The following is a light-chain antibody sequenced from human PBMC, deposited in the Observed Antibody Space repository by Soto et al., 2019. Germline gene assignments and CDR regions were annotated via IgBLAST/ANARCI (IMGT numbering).Light chain of an antibody. CDR1: SSDVGGYNY. Sequence: QSALTQPASVSGSPRQSITISCTGTSSDVGGYNYVSWYQQHPGKDPKLMIYDVSNRASGVSNRFSGSKSGNTASLTISGLQAEDEADYYCSSYTSSSTKVFGGGTKLTVL. CDR3: SSYTSSSTKV. J-gene: IGLJ2*01. CDR2: DVS. V-gene: IGLV2-14*01.